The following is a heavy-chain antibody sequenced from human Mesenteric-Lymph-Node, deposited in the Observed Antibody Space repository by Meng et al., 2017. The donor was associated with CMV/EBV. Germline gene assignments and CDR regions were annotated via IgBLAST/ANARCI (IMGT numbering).Heavy chain of an antibody. CDR2: IRYDGSNK. D-gene: IGHD6-13*01. J-gene: IGHJ4*02. Sequence: GGSLRLSCAASGFTFSSYGMHWVRQAPGKGLEWVAFIRYDGSNKYYADSVKGRFTISRDNSKNTLCLQMNSLRAEDTAVYYCSKVAIAAAGGVDYWGQGTLVTVSS. V-gene: IGHV3-30*02. CDR3: SKVAIAAAGGVDY. CDR1: GFTFSSYG.